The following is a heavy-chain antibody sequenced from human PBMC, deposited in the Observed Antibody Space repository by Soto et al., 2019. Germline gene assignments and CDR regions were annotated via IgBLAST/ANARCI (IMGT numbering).Heavy chain of an antibody. V-gene: IGHV3-33*01. Sequence: QVQLVESGGGVVQPGRSLRLSCAASGFTFSSYGMHWVRQAPGKGLEWVAVIWYDGSNKYYADPVKGRFTISRDNSKNTLYLQMNSLRAEDTAVYYCARDRAGYCSGGSCYHRTRGFDYWGQGTLVTVSS. CDR1: GFTFSSYG. CDR2: IWYDGSNK. D-gene: IGHD2-15*01. CDR3: ARDRAGYCSGGSCYHRTRGFDY. J-gene: IGHJ4*02.